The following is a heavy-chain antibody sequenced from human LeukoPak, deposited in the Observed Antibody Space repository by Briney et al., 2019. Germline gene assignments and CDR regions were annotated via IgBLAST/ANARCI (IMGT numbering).Heavy chain of an antibody. CDR1: GGSISSYY. CDR2: IYTSGST. V-gene: IGHV4-4*07. J-gene: IGHJ3*02. CDR3: ARAHTYYDFWSGYLRDHDAFDI. D-gene: IGHD3-3*01. Sequence: SETLSLTCTVSGGSISSYYWSWIRQPAGKGLEWIGRIYTSGSTNYNPSLKSRVTMLVDTSKNQFSLKLSSVTAADTAVYYCARAHTYYDFWSGYLRDHDAFDIWGQGTMVTVSS.